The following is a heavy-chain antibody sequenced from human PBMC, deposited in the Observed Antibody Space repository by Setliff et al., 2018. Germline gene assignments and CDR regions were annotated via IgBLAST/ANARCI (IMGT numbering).Heavy chain of an antibody. J-gene: IGHJ6*02. V-gene: IGHV3-48*03. Sequence: GGSLRLSCAASGFAFDSYAMHWVRQAPGKGLEWVSKISGDGITIYYADSVRGRFTISRGNAENSLYLQMSSLRAEDTAVYYCARDGVFYAMDVWGQGTTVTVSS. CDR3: ARDGVFYAMDV. D-gene: IGHD2-2*01. CDR2: ISGDGITI. CDR1: GFAFDSYA.